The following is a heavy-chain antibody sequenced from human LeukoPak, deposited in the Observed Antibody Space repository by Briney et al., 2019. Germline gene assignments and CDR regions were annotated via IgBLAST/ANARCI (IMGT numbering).Heavy chain of an antibody. CDR1: GGTFSSYA. Sequence: ASVKVSCRASGGTFSSYAISWVRQAPGQGLEWMGRIIPILGIANYAQKFQGRVTITADKSTSTAYMELSSPRSEDTAVYYCARNAIGGMNYYYGMDVWGQGTTVTVSS. CDR3: ARNAIGGMNYYYGMDV. J-gene: IGHJ6*02. D-gene: IGHD3-16*01. CDR2: IIPILGIA. V-gene: IGHV1-69*04.